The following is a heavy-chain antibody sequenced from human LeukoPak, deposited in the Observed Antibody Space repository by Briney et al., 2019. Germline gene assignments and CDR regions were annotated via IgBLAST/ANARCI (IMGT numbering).Heavy chain of an antibody. CDR2: IYYSGST. V-gene: IGHV4-39*01. CDR1: GGSISSSSYY. J-gene: IGHJ4*02. CDR3: ARHRQEMTTVTGYFDY. D-gene: IGHD4-11*01. Sequence: SETLSLTCTVSGGSISSSSYYWGWIRQPPGKGLEWIESIYYSGSTYYNPSLKSRVTISVDTSKNQFSLKLSSVTAADTAVYYCARHRQEMTTVTGYFDYWGQGTLVTVSS.